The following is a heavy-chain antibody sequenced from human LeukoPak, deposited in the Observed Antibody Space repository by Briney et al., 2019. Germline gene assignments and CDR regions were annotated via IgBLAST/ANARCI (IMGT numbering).Heavy chain of an antibody. CDR3: ARTTTLYGDYYFDY. D-gene: IGHD4-17*01. Sequence: PSETLSLTCTVSGGSISSYYWSWIRQPPGKGLEWIWYIYYSGSTNYNPSLKSRVTISVDTSKNQFSLKLSSVTAADTAVYYCARTTTLYGDYYFDYWGQGTLVTVSS. V-gene: IGHV4-59*01. CDR1: GGSISSYY. J-gene: IGHJ4*02. CDR2: IYYSGST.